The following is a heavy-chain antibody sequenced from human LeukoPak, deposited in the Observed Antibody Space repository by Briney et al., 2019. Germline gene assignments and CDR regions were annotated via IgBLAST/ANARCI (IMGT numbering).Heavy chain of an antibody. D-gene: IGHD3-3*01. CDR2: ISGSGGST. V-gene: IGHV3-23*01. CDR3: TTGKSYDFWSGYPVRDAFDI. J-gene: IGHJ3*02. CDR1: GFTFSSYA. Sequence: GGSLRLSCAASGFTFSSYAMSWVRQAPGKGLEWVSAISGSGGSTYYADSVKGRFTISRDNSKNTLYLQMNSLKTEDTAVYYCTTGKSYDFWSGYPVRDAFDIWGQGTMVTVSS.